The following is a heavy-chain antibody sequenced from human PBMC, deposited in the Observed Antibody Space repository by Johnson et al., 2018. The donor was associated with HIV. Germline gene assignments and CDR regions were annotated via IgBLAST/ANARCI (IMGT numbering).Heavy chain of an antibody. CDR2: IWYDGSNK. CDR3: AKSPGKDNGGNSGGIDF. Sequence: QVQLVESGGGVVQPGRSLRLSCAASGFTFSSYGMHWVRQAPGKGLEWVAVIWYDGSNKNYTESVKGRFSISRANSKNTLYLQMNSLRAEDTATYYCAKSPGKDNGGNSGGIDFWGQGTRVTVSS. V-gene: IGHV3-33*03. D-gene: IGHD4-23*01. J-gene: IGHJ3*01. CDR1: GFTFSSYG.